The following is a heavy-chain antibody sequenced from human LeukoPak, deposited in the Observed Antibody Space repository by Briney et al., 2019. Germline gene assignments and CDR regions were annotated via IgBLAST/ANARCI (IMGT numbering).Heavy chain of an antibody. D-gene: IGHD3-10*01. V-gene: IGHV5-51*01. Sequence: GESLKISCQGSGYSFISYWIGWVRQMPGKGLEWMGIIYPGDSDTRYSPSFQGQVTISADKSISTAYLQWSSLKASDTAMYYCARRYYYGSGSQFTDYWGQGTLVTVSS. CDR2: IYPGDSDT. CDR1: GYSFISYW. CDR3: ARRYYYGSGSQFTDY. J-gene: IGHJ4*02.